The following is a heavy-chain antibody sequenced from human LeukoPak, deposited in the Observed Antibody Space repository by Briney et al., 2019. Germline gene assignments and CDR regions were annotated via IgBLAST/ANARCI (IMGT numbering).Heavy chain of an antibody. Sequence: SETLSLTCTVSGGSISSYYWSWIRQPAGKGLEWIGRIYTSGSTNYYPSLKSRVTMSVDTSRNQFSLKLSSVTAADTAVYYCARERNKTGRDYYYYMDVWGKGTTVTIS. D-gene: IGHD3-10*01. CDR2: IYTSGST. CDR3: ARERNKTGRDYYYYMDV. J-gene: IGHJ6*03. V-gene: IGHV4-4*07. CDR1: GGSISSYY.